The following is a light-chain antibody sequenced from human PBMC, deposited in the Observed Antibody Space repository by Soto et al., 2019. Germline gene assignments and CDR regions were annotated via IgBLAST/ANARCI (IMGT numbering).Light chain of an antibody. Sequence: QSALTQPPSVSGAPGQRVTISCTGSSSDIGAGYDVHWYQQLPGTAPKLLIYGTINRPSGVPGRFSGSKSGTTASLAITGLQAEDEADYFCQSYDTTLSDSRVFGGGTKLTVL. CDR3: QSYDTTLSDSRV. V-gene: IGLV1-40*01. CDR2: GTI. J-gene: IGLJ2*01. CDR1: SSDIGAGYD.